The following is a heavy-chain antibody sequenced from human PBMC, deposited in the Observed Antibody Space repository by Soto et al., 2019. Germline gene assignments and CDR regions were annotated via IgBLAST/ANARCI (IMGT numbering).Heavy chain of an antibody. Sequence: GGSLRLSCSASGFTFGTYTMHWVRQAPGRGPECVSTISSHGGRTFYADFVKGRFTMSSDNSKNTLYLQMSSLRLEDTAVYYCVKARATGPKSDFDYWGQGTLVTVSS. J-gene: IGHJ4*02. V-gene: IGHV3-64D*06. CDR2: ISSHGGRT. CDR3: VKARATGPKSDFDY. D-gene: IGHD7-27*01. CDR1: GFTFGTYT.